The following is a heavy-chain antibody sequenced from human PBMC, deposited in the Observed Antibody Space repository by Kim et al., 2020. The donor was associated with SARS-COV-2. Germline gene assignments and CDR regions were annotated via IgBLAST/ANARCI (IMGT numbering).Heavy chain of an antibody. J-gene: IGHJ6*02. CDR1: GASISSSPYY. CDR3: ASGGYGSGSYGMGV. V-gene: IGHV4-39*01. Sequence: SETLSLTCTVSGASISSSPYYWGWIRQPPGKGLEWIGSIHYGWTTYYNPSLKSRLTISVDTSKYQFSLKVISVTAADTAVYYCASGGYGSGSYGMGVWGQGTTVTVSS. D-gene: IGHD3-10*01. CDR2: IHYGWTT.